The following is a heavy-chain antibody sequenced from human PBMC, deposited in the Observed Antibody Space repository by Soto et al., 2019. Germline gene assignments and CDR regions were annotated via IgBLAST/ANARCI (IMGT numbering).Heavy chain of an antibody. CDR1: GGSISSYY. V-gene: IGHV4-59*01. Sequence: PSETLSLTCTVSGGSISSYYWSWIRQPPGKGLEWIGYIYYSGSTNYNPSLKSRVTISVDTSKNQFSLKLSSVTAADTAVYYCARGGVPYSSSWSYYYYGMDVWGQGTTVTVSS. J-gene: IGHJ6*02. D-gene: IGHD6-13*01. CDR2: IYYSGST. CDR3: ARGGVPYSSSWSYYYYGMDV.